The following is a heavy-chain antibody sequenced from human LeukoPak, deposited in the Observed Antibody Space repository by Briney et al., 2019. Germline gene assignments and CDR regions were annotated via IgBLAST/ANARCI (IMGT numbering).Heavy chain of an antibody. CDR1: GGSISSYY. CDR3: GRHDGVTMVRGVLVDGFDI. V-gene: IGHV4-59*08. D-gene: IGHD3-10*01. Sequence: SETLSLTCTVSGGSISSYYWSWIRQPPGKGLEWIGYVFHSGSTNYNPSLKSRVTISVDRTKNQFSLKLSSVTAADTAVYYCGRHDGVTMVRGVLVDGFDIWGQGTMVTVSS. J-gene: IGHJ3*02. CDR2: VFHSGST.